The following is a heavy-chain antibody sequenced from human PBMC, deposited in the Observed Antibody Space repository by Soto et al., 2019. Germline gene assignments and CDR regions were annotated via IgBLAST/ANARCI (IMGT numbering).Heavy chain of an antibody. V-gene: IGHV4-34*01. CDR2: INHSGST. Sequence: QVQLQQWGAGLLKPSETLSLTCAVYGGSFSGYYWSWIRQPPGKGLEWIGEINHSGSTNYNPSLKSRFTISVDTSKNQFSLRLSSVTAADTAVYYCALLGYCSGGSCYRFRAGDYWGQGTLVTVSS. J-gene: IGHJ4*02. D-gene: IGHD2-15*01. CDR1: GGSFSGYY. CDR3: ALLGYCSGGSCYRFRAGDY.